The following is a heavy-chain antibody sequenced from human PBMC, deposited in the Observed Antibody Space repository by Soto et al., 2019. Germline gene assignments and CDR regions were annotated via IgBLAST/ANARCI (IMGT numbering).Heavy chain of an antibody. CDR3: ARAYGNWSPFDI. Sequence: QVHMLQSGAEVKTPGASVKVSCKASGYTFTGYYVQWVRQAPGQGLEWMGWINPNTGVTNFAQKFQGRFTITRDTSINTAYMELTSLTSDDTAVYYCARAYGNWSPFDIWGQGTLVTVSS. D-gene: IGHD1-1*01. CDR2: INPNTGVT. V-gene: IGHV1-2*02. CDR1: GYTFTGYY. J-gene: IGHJ3*02.